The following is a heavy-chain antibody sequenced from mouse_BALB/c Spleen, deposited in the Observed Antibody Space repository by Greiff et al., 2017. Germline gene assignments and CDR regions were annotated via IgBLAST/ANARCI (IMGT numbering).Heavy chain of an antibody. D-gene: IGHD4-1*01. CDR3: ARHGGANWDVPFAY. CDR1: EYEFPSHD. J-gene: IGHJ3*01. CDR2: INSDGGST. V-gene: IGHV5-2*01. Sequence: DVQLQESGGGLVQPGESLKLSCESNEYEFPSHDMSWVRKTPEKRLELVAAINSDGGSTYYPDTMERRFIISRDNTKKTLYLQMSSLRSEDTALYYCARHGGANWDVPFAYWGQGTLVTVSA.